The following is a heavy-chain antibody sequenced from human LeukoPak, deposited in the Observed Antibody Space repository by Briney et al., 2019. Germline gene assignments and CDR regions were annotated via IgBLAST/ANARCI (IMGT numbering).Heavy chain of an antibody. CDR2: ISYDGSNK. D-gene: IGHD4-11*01. CDR1: GFTFSTYA. J-gene: IGHJ3*02. V-gene: IGHV3-30-3*01. Sequence: GGSLRLSCAASGFTFSTYAIHWVRHAPGKGLQGVAHISYDGSNKYYEDSVKGRFTISRDSSKNTLYLQMNSLRGEDTAVYYCARVKGSYYSNYDLIDAFDMWGQGTMVTVS. CDR3: ARVKGSYYSNYDLIDAFDM.